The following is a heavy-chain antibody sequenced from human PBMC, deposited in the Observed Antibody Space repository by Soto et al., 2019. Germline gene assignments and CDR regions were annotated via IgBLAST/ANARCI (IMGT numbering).Heavy chain of an antibody. J-gene: IGHJ6*02. CDR1: GFGLRNYG. CDR3: ARLQGDNSGTYGMDV. V-gene: IGHV3-23*01. CDR2: ISNSGGTI. D-gene: IGHD3-10*01. Sequence: EVQLLESGGGLVQPGGSLRLSCAASGFGLRNYGMNWVRQAPGKGLEWVSVISNSGGTIKYADSVKGRFTISRDNFQSKVYLELNSLRAEDTAVYYCARLQGDNSGTYGMDVWGQGTTVTVS.